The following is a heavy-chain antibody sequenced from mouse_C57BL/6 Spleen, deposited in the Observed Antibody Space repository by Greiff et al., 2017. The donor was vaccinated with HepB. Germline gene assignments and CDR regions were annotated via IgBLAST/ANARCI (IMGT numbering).Heavy chain of an antibody. V-gene: IGHV5-4*01. Sequence: EVKLMESGGGLVKPGGSLKLSCAASGFTFSSYAMSWVRQTPEKRLEWVATISDGGSYTYYPDNVKGRFTISRDNAKNNLYLQMIHLKSEDTAMYYCARDMGYYDYDYYAMDYWGQGTSVTVSS. CDR2: ISDGGSYT. J-gene: IGHJ4*01. CDR3: ARDMGYYDYDYYAMDY. D-gene: IGHD2-4*01. CDR1: GFTFSSYA.